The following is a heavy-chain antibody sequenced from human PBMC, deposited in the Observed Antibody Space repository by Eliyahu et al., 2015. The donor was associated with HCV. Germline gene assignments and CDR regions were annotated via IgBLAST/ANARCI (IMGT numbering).Heavy chain of an antibody. J-gene: IGHJ6*02. CDR2: IWYDGSNK. CDR3: ARDGAWEANYYYGMDV. Sequence: QLRLVASGGGVVQPGKSLRLXCAASGFPFXPXGFHXXRQAPGRGLEWVALIWYDGSNKYNTDSLKGRFTISRDNSKNTVYLQMNSLRAEDTAVYYCARDGAWEANYYYGMDVWGQGTTVTVSS. V-gene: IGHV3-33*01. D-gene: IGHD1-26*01. CDR1: GFPFXPXG.